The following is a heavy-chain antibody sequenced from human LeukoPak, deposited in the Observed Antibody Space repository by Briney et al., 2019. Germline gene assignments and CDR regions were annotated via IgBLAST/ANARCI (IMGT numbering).Heavy chain of an antibody. CDR3: AKGSYYDSSGSFYFDY. D-gene: IGHD3-22*01. CDR2: INGNGGTT. V-gene: IGHV3-23*01. Sequence: QPGGSQRLSCAASGFTFSDYAMSWVRQAPGKGLEWVSGINGNGGTTYYADSVKGRFTISRDNSKNTLYVQMNSLRAEDTAVYYCAKGSYYDSSGSFYFDYWGQGTLVTVSS. J-gene: IGHJ4*02. CDR1: GFTFSDYA.